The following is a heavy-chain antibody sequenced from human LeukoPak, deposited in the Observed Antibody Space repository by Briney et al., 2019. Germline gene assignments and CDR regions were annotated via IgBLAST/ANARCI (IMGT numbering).Heavy chain of an antibody. CDR2: INTNTGNP. Sequence: ASVKVSCKASGYTFTSYAMNRVRQAPGQGLEWMGWINTNTGNPTYAQGFTGRFVFSLDTSVSTAYLQISSLKAEDTAVYYCARAPDSSGYYYGGFGDWGQGTLVTVSS. V-gene: IGHV7-4-1*02. D-gene: IGHD3-22*01. J-gene: IGHJ4*02. CDR1: GYTFTSYA. CDR3: ARAPDSSGYYYGGFGD.